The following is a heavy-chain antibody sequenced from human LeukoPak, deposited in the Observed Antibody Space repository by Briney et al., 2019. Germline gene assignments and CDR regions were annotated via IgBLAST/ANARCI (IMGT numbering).Heavy chain of an antibody. Sequence: PSETLSLTCTVSGRSISSYYWSWIRQPAGKGLEWIGRIYTSGSTNYNPSLKSRVTMSVDTSKNQFSLKLSSVTAADTAVYYCARERLLFGELYYFDYWGQGTLVTVSS. CDR3: ARERLLFGELYYFDY. J-gene: IGHJ4*02. D-gene: IGHD3-10*01. V-gene: IGHV4-4*07. CDR1: GRSISSYY. CDR2: IYTSGST.